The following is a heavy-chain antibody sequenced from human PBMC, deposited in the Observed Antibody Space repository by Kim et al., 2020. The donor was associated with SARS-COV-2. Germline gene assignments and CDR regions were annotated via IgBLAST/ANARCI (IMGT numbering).Heavy chain of an antibody. J-gene: IGHJ4*02. Sequence: GGSLRLSCAASGFTFSSYAMSWVRQAPGKGLEWVSAINGSGGGTYYADSVKGRFTISSDNSKDKLYLQMNSLISEDTAVYYCAKSPRIAAAAVGWGQGTPVTVSS. V-gene: IGHV3-23*01. CDR1: GFTFSSYA. D-gene: IGHD6-13*01. CDR2: INGSGGGT. CDR3: AKSPRIAAAAVG.